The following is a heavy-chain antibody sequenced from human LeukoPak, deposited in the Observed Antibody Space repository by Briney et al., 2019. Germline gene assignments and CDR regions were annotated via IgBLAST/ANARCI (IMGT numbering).Heavy chain of an antibody. J-gene: IGHJ4*02. CDR1: GYTFTGYY. Sequence: ASVKVSCKASGYTFTGYYMHWVRQAPGQGLEWMGWINPNSGGTNYAQKFQGRVTMTRDTSISTAYIELSRLRSDDTAVYYCALIATSSHYYDSSGYYPYFDYWGQGTLVTVSS. V-gene: IGHV1-2*02. CDR2: INPNSGGT. CDR3: ALIATSSHYYDSSGYYPYFDY. D-gene: IGHD3-22*01.